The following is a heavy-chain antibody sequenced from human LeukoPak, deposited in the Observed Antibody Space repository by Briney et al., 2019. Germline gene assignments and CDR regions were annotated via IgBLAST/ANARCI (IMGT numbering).Heavy chain of an antibody. CDR3: ARLSNLRYFDWLSDYYYYMDV. CDR2: IYYSGST. J-gene: IGHJ6*03. CDR1: GGSISSSSYY. V-gene: IGHV4-39*01. Sequence: SETLSLTCTVSGGSISSSSYYWGWIRQPPGKGLEWIGSIYYSGSTYYNPSLKSRVTISVDTSKNQFSLKLSSVTAADTAVYYCARLSNLRYFDWLSDYYYYMDVWGKGTTVTISS. D-gene: IGHD3-9*01.